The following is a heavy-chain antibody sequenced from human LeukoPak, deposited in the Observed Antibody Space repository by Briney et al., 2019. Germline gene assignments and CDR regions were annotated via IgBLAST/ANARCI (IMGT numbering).Heavy chain of an antibody. Sequence: SVKVSCKASGGTFSSYAISWVRQAPGQGLEWMGRIIPIFGTANYAQKFQGRVTITTDESTSTAYMELSSLRSEDTAVYYCAGNSTIFGVVITYPWAFDIWGQGTMVTVSS. CDR2: IIPIFGTA. V-gene: IGHV1-69*05. D-gene: IGHD3-3*01. CDR3: AGNSTIFGVVITYPWAFDI. J-gene: IGHJ3*02. CDR1: GGTFSSYA.